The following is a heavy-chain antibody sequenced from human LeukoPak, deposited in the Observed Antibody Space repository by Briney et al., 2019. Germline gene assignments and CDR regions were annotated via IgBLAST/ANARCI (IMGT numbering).Heavy chain of an antibody. D-gene: IGHD3-22*01. CDR2: IRSKANSYAT. CDR3: AKSRWGYYDCGES. CDR1: GFTFSGSA. J-gene: IGHJ5*02. Sequence: GGSLRLSCAASGFTFSGSAMHWVRQASGKGLEWVGRIRSKANSYATAYAASVKGRFTISRDDSKNTAYLQMSRLRAEDTAVYYCAKSRWGYYDCGESWGQGTLVTVSS. V-gene: IGHV3-73*01.